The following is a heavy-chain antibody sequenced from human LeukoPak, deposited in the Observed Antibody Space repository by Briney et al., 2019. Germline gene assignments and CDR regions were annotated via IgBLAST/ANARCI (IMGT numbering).Heavy chain of an antibody. CDR3: ARVSDISVAAYFDY. Sequence: GGSLRLSCAASGFTFDDYAMHWVCQAPGKGLEWVSVIYSGGSTYYADSVKGRFTISRDNSKNTLYLQMNSLRAEDTAVYYCARVSDISVAAYFDYWGQGTLVTVSS. V-gene: IGHV3-53*01. CDR2: IYSGGST. J-gene: IGHJ4*02. CDR1: GFTFDDYA. D-gene: IGHD6-19*01.